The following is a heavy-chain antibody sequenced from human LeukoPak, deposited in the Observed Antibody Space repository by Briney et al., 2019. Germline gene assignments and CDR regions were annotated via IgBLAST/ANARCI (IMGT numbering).Heavy chain of an antibody. J-gene: IGHJ4*02. CDR2: IDPSDSYT. D-gene: IGHD3-10*01. Sequence: GESLRISCKGSGXSFSSYWSSWVRQMPGKGLEWMGRIDPSDSYTNYNPSFQGHVTISADKSISTAYLQWSSLMASDTAMYYCARHTISDYWGQGTQVTVSS. V-gene: IGHV5-10-1*01. CDR1: GXSFSSYW. CDR3: ARHTISDY.